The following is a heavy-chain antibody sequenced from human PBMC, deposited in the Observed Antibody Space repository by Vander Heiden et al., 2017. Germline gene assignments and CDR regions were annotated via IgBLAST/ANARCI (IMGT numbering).Heavy chain of an antibody. CDR1: GFTFSSYA. Sequence: QVQLVESGGGVVQPGRSLRPSCAASGFTFSSYAMHWVRQAPGKGLEWVAVISYDGSNKYYADSVKGRFTIARDNSKNTLYLQMNSLRAEDTAVYYWARVYDFWIDYGMDVWGQGTTGTVSS. D-gene: IGHD3-3*01. J-gene: IGHJ6*02. CDR2: ISYDGSNK. CDR3: ARVYDFWIDYGMDV. V-gene: IGHV3-30-3*01.